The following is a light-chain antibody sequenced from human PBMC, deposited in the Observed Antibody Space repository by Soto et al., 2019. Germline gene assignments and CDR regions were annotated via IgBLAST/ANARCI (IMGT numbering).Light chain of an antibody. Sequence: DIQMTQSPSTLSASVRDRVTITCRASQSISSWLTWYQQKPGKAPKLLIYAASSLQSGVPSRFSGSGSGTDFTLTISSLQPEDFATYYCQQLNSYPTFGQGTRLE. V-gene: IGKV1-5*01. CDR3: QQLNSYPT. CDR2: AAS. J-gene: IGKJ5*01. CDR1: QSISSW.